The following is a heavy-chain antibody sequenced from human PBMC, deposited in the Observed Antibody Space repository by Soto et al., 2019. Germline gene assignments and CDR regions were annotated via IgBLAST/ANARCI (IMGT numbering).Heavy chain of an antibody. CDR1: GFTFSSHA. CDR3: VRENYYYGMDV. J-gene: IGHJ6*02. Sequence: GGSLRLSCAASGFTFSSHAMSWVRQAPGKGLEWVSVINGAGDTKYADSVKGRFAISRDTSRNTVYLQLNSLRAEDTAVYYCVRENYYYGMDVWGHGTTVTVSS. CDR2: INGAGDT. V-gene: IGHV3-66*01.